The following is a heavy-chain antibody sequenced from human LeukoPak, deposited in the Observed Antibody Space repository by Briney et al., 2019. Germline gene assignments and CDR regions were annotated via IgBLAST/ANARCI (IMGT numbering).Heavy chain of an antibody. CDR3: AKGAYYDSSGLGAFDI. Sequence: PSETLSLTCTVSGGSMSSYYWSWIRQSPGKGLEWIGRIYTSGSTNYNPSLKSRVTMSVDTSKNQFSLKLSSVTAADTAVYYCAKGAYYDSSGLGAFDIWGQGTMVTVSS. CDR1: GGSMSSYY. J-gene: IGHJ3*02. D-gene: IGHD3-22*01. CDR2: IYTSGST. V-gene: IGHV4-4*07.